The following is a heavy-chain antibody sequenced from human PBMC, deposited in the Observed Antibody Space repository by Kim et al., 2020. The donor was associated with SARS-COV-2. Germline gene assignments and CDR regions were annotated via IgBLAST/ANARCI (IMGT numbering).Heavy chain of an antibody. J-gene: IGHJ6*02. CDR1: GFTFSSYG. D-gene: IGHD6-13*01. Sequence: GGSLRLSCAASGFTFSSYGMHWVRQAPGKGLEWVAVISYDGSNKYYADSVKGRFTISRDNSKNTLYLQMNSLRAEDTAVYYCAKDPGGVAAASGMDVWGQGTTVPVSS. CDR3: AKDPGGVAAASGMDV. V-gene: IGHV3-30*18. CDR2: ISYDGSNK.